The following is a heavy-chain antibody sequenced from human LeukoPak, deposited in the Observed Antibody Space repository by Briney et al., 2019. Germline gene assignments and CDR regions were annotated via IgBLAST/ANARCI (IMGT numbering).Heavy chain of an antibody. CDR2: ISYDGSNK. CDR1: GFTFSSYG. D-gene: IGHD3-3*01. CDR3: AKDRTIFGVVISMYYFDY. Sequence: GGSLRLSCAASGFTFSSYGMHWVRQAPGKGLEWVAVISYDGSNKYYADSVKGRFTISRDNSKNTLYLQMNSLRAEDTAVYYCAKDRTIFGVVISMYYFDYWGQGTLVTVSS. V-gene: IGHV3-30*18. J-gene: IGHJ4*02.